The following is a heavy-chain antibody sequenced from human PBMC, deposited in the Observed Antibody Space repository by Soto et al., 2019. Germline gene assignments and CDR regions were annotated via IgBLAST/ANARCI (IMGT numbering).Heavy chain of an antibody. CDR1: GGSITSYY. D-gene: IGHD6-19*01. J-gene: IGHJ4*02. CDR2: IYYSGST. V-gene: IGHV4-59*01. Sequence: SETLSLTCTVSGGSITSYYWSWIRQPPGKGLEWIGYIYYSGSTKYNPSLKSRVTISVDTSKNQFSLKLSSVTAADTAVYYCAREFPIRRGWSLCFVFSGPATLVTVSS. CDR3: AREFPIRRGWSLCFVF.